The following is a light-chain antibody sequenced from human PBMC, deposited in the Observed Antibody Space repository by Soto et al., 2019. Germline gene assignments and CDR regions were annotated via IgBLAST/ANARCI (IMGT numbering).Light chain of an antibody. Sequence: DIQMTQSPSTLSASVGDRVTITCRASQSISSWLAWYQQKPGKAPKLLIYAASSLQSGVPSRFSGSGSGTDFTLTISSPQPEDFATYYCQQSFSKFLYTFGQGTKVDIK. CDR2: AAS. J-gene: IGKJ2*01. CDR3: QQSFSKFLYT. CDR1: QSISSW. V-gene: IGKV1-39*01.